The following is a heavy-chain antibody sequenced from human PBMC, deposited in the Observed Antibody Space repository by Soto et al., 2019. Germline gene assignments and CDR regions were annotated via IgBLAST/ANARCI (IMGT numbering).Heavy chain of an antibody. CDR1: GYTFSNYV. CDR3: ARVARPGATPSTLNYSCMDV. CDR2: ISANNGQT. Sequence: ASVKVSCKASGYTFSNYVISWVRQAPGQWLEWMGWISANNGQTRFIQKFQDRVTMTTDTATNTAYMELRSLRSDDTAVYYCARVARPGATPSTLNYSCMDVWGQGTMVTVSS. J-gene: IGHJ6*02. V-gene: IGHV1-18*04. D-gene: IGHD2-15*01.